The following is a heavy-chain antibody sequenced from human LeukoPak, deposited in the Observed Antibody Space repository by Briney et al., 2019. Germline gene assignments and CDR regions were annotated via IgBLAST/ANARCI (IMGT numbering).Heavy chain of an antibody. V-gene: IGHV4-30-4*08. J-gene: IGHJ4*02. CDR3: ASGSDYYYFDY. D-gene: IGHD1-26*01. CDR1: GGSISCGDYY. CDR2: IYYSGST. Sequence: SQALSLTCTVSGGSISCGDYYWSWIRQPPGKGLEWIGYIYYSGSTYYNPSLKSRVTISVDTSKNQFSLKLSSVTAADTAVYYCASGSDYYYFDYWGQGTLVTVSS.